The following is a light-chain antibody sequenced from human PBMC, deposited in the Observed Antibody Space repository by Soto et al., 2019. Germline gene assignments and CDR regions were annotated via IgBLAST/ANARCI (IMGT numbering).Light chain of an antibody. V-gene: IGKV3-20*01. CDR1: QSVSSSY. CDR3: LQYGSSPYT. Sequence: EIVLTQSPGTLSLSPGERATLSCRASQSVSSSYVAWYRQKPGQTPRLLLYGASSRATGIPDRFSGSGSGTDFTLTISRLEPEDFAVDDCLQYGSSPYTFGQGTKLEIK. CDR2: GAS. J-gene: IGKJ2*01.